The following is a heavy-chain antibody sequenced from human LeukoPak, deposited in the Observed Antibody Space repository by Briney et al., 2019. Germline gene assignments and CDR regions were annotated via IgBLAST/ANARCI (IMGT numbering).Heavy chain of an antibody. V-gene: IGHV3-74*01. CDR2: INSDGSST. CDR1: GFTFSSYW. Sequence: GGSLRLSCAASGFTFSSYWMHWVRQAPGKGLVWVSRINSDGSSTSYADSVKGRFTISRDNAKNTLYLQMNSLRAEDTAVYYCARDLGDIVVVVAASNAFYSWGQGAMVTASS. D-gene: IGHD2-15*01. J-gene: IGHJ3*02. CDR3: ARDLGDIVVVVAASNAFYS.